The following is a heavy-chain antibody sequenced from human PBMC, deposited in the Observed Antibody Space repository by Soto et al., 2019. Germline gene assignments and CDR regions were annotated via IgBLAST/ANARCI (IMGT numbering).Heavy chain of an antibody. CDR1: GGSITTGGYY. D-gene: IGHD2-15*01. CDR2: RYYSEST. J-gene: IGHJ4*02. V-gene: IGHV4-31*03. CDR3: ARTKCSGGSCYSWSLDY. Sequence: SETLSLTCTVSGGSITTGGYYWGWIRQLPGKGLEWIGHRYYSESTYYNPSLKSRVSIPLDTSKNQFSLKLSFVTAADTAMYYCARTKCSGGSCYSWSLDYWGQGTPVTVSS.